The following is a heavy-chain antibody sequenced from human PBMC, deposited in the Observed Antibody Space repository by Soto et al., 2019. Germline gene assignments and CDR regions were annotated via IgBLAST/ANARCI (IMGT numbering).Heavy chain of an antibody. Sequence: QVQLQESGPGLVKPSQTLSLTCTVSGGSISSGDYYWSWIRQPPGKGLEWIGYIYYSGSTYYNPSLKSRVTIYVDTSKNQFSLKLSSVTAADTAVYYCAYRRGRGDYVWGTEPMAEIWGQGTLVTVSS. V-gene: IGHV4-30-4*01. J-gene: IGHJ4*02. CDR1: GGSISSGDYY. CDR2: IYYSGST. CDR3: AYRRGRGDYVWGTEPMAEI. D-gene: IGHD3-16*01.